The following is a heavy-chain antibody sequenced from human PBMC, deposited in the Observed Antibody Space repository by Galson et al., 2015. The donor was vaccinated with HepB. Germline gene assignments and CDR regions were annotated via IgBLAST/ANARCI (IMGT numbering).Heavy chain of an antibody. D-gene: IGHD6-13*01. CDR2: IWYDGSNK. Sequence: SLRLSCAASGFTFSSYGMHWVRQAPGKGLEWVAVIWYDGSNKYYADSVKGRFTISRDNSKNTLYLQMNSLRAEDTAVCYCARESEGWMAAADLYGMDVWGQGTTVTVSS. CDR1: GFTFSSYG. V-gene: IGHV3-33*01. CDR3: ARESEGWMAAADLYGMDV. J-gene: IGHJ6*02.